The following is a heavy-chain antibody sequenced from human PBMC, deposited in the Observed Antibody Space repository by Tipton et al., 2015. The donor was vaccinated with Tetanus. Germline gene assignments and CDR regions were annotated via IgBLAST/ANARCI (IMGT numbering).Heavy chain of an antibody. J-gene: IGHJ6*02. Sequence: QLVQSGAEVKKPGSSVKVSCKASGGTFSSYAISWVRQAPGQGLEWMGGIIPIFGTANYAQKFQGRVTITADESTSTAYMELSSLRSEDTAVYYCARGKALEAYGDYVYYYGMDVWGQGTTVTVSS. CDR3: ARGKALEAYGDYVYYYGMDV. D-gene: IGHD4-17*01. V-gene: IGHV1-69*01. CDR2: IIPIFGTA. CDR1: GGTFSSYA.